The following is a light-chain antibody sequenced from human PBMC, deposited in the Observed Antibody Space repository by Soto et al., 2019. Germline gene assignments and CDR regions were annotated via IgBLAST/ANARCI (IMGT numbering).Light chain of an antibody. J-gene: IGKJ2*01. CDR3: QQYGSSPPYT. V-gene: IGKV3-20*01. Sequence: EVVLTQSPGTLSLSPGERATLSCRASHSLTNNYLAWYQQKPGQAPRLLIFGSSDRATGIPDRFSGSGSGTDFTLTISRLEPEDFAAYYCQQYGSSPPYTFGQGTKLEIK. CDR1: HSLTNNY. CDR2: GSS.